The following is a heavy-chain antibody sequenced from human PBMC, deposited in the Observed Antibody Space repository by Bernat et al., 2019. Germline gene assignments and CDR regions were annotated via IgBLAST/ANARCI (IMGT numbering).Heavy chain of an antibody. CDR2: ISYDGDKK. Sequence: QVQLVESGGGVVQPGRPLILSCAASGFTFSSDGMHWVRQAPGKGLEWVTFISYDGDKKWYADYVDTRFTITRKISKITLSVQKSSKSAEDTAVYYCANVRGSSWTFDYWGQGTLVIVTS. J-gene: IGHJ4*01. D-gene: IGHD6-13*01. CDR1: GFTFSSDG. CDR3: ANVRGSSWTFDY. V-gene: IGHV3-30*18.